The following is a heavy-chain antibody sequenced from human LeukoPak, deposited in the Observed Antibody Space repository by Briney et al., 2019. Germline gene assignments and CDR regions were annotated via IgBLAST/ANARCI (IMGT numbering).Heavy chain of an antibody. V-gene: IGHV3-33*06. J-gene: IGHJ5*02. CDR1: GFTFSSYG. D-gene: IGHD3-22*01. Sequence: QSGGSLRLSCAASGFTFSSYGMHWVRQAPGKGLEWVAVIWYDGSNKYYADSVKGRFTISRDNSKNTLYLQMNSLRAEDTAVYYCAKDLSAYYDSSGPQSSWGQGTLVPVSS. CDR2: IWYDGSNK. CDR3: AKDLSAYYDSSGPQSS.